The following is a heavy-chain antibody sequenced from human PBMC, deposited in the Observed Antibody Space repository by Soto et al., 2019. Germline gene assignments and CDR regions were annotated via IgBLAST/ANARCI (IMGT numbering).Heavy chain of an antibody. D-gene: IGHD2-15*01. CDR2: IYYSGST. CDR1: GGSISSYY. Sequence: SETLPLTYTVSGGSISSYYWSWIRQPPGKGLEWIGYIYYSGSTNYNPSLKSRVTISVDTSKNQFSLKLSSVTAADTAVYYCATSVAARMDVWGQGTTVTVSS. CDR3: ATSVAARMDV. V-gene: IGHV4-59*08. J-gene: IGHJ6*02.